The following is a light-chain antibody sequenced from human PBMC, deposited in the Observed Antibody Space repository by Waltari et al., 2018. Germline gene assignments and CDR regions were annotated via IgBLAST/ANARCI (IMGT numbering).Light chain of an antibody. J-gene: IGLJ3*02. CDR2: DVS. CDR1: SGDVRCYNL. Sequence: QSALPQPASESASPGQASIIPCTGTSGDVRCYNLAFWYQQHPGKVPKPLILDVSNRPSGVSKRFSGSKSGNTASLTISGLQAEDESDYYCCSFTSRSTWVFGGGTKLTVL. CDR3: CSFTSRSTWV. V-gene: IGLV2-14*01.